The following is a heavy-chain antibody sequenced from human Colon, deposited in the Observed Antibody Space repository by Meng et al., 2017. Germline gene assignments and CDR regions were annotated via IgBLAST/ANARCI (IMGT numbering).Heavy chain of an antibody. V-gene: IGHV4-4*02. D-gene: IGHD3-10*01. CDR3: ARRNTRNSGGGNNY. CDR2: INHSGST. Sequence: QVQGGGSGPGLGKPSGTLSLTCAVSGGSISSNYWWTWVRQPPGKGLEWIGEINHSGSTSYVPSLKSRITISVDKSNNLLSLKLNSVTAADTAMYYCARRNTRNSGGGNNYWGQGTLVTVSS. J-gene: IGHJ4*02. CDR1: GGSISSNYW.